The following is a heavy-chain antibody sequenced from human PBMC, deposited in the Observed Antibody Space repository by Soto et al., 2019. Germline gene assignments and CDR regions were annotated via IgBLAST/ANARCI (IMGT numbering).Heavy chain of an antibody. V-gene: IGHV3-30*18. Sequence: QVQLVESGGGVVQPGRSLRLSCAASGFTFSSYGMHWVRQAPGKGLEWVAVISYDGSNKYYADSVKGRFTISRDNSKNTLYLQMNSLRAEDTAVYYCAKDLSMIFLDWYFDLWGRGTLVTVSS. D-gene: IGHD3-22*01. CDR2: ISYDGSNK. CDR3: AKDLSMIFLDWYFDL. CDR1: GFTFSSYG. J-gene: IGHJ2*01.